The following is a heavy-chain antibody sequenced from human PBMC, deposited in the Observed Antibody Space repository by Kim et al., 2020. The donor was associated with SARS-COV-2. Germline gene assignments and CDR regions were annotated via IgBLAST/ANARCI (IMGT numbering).Heavy chain of an antibody. CDR2: ST. CDR3: ARDASGGQFDY. D-gene: IGHD2-15*01. J-gene: IGHJ4*02. Sequence: STNYAQKFRGRMSMTRDASTSTMYLELSNLTSEDTAGYFCARDASGGQFDYWGQGTLVTVSS. V-gene: IGHV1-46*01.